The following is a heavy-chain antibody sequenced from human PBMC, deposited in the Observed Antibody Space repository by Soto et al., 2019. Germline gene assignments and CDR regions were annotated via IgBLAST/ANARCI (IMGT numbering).Heavy chain of an antibody. J-gene: IGHJ4*02. D-gene: IGHD2-2*01. CDR1: GYTFSIYY. Sequence: QVQLVQSGAEVKKPGASVKVSCKTSGYTFSIYYMHWVRQAPGQGLEWMGIINPSGDSATYAQKYQGRVTMTRDTSTTTVYMELSSLRSEDTAVYYCARDGTSHGRPLDYWGQGTLVTVSS. CDR3: ARDGTSHGRPLDY. V-gene: IGHV1-46*03. CDR2: INPSGDSA.